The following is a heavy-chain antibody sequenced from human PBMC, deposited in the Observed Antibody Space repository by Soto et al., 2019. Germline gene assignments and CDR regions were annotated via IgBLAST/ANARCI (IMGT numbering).Heavy chain of an antibody. V-gene: IGHV3-53*04. CDR2: IYSGGST. D-gene: IGHD6-19*01. CDR3: ARSSGWYFFDP. Sequence: EVQLVESGGGLVQPGGSLRLSCAASGFTVSSNYMSWVRQAPGKGLEWVSVIYSGGSTYYADSVKGRFTISRYNSKNTLYLQMNSLRAEDTAVYYCARSSGWYFFDPWGQGTLVTVSS. CDR1: GFTVSSNY. J-gene: IGHJ5*02.